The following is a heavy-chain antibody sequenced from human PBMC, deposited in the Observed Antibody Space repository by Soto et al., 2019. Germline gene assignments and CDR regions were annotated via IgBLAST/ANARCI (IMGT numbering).Heavy chain of an antibody. CDR3: ARDSETNGYSYDYFDY. V-gene: IGHV3-30*04. J-gene: IGHJ4*02. D-gene: IGHD5-18*01. CDR1: GFTFRTYA. Sequence: QVQLVESGGGVVQPGRSLKLSCAASGFTFRTYAMHWVRQAPGKGLEWVAVISYDGSNIYYADSVKGRFTISRDNSKNTLYLQMNSLRTEDSAVYYCARDSETNGYSYDYFDYWGQGTLVTVSS. CDR2: ISYDGSNI.